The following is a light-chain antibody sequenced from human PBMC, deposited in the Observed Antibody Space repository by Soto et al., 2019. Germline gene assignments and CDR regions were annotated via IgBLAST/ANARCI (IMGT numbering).Light chain of an antibody. Sequence: SALTQPACVAGSSGQSITISCTGTSSDVGGYNYVSWYQQHPGKAPKLMIYDVSNRPSGVSNRFSGSKSGNTASLTISGLQAEDEADYYCSSYTSSSSVVFGGGTKVTVL. J-gene: IGLJ2*01. CDR2: DVS. CDR1: SSDVGGYNY. CDR3: SSYTSSSSVV. V-gene: IGLV2-14*01.